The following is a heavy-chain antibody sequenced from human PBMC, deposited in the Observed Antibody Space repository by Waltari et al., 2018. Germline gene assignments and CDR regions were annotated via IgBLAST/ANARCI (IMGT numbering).Heavy chain of an antibody. V-gene: IGHV3-7*03. J-gene: IGHJ5*02. Sequence: EVQLVESGGGLVQPGGSLRLSCAASGFTFSSYWMSWVRQAPGKGLEWVAKIKQDGSEKYYVDSVKGRFTISRDNAKNSLYLQMNSLRAEDTAVYYCARVFRFDFWSGYWLDPWGQGTLVTVSS. D-gene: IGHD3-3*01. CDR3: ARVFRFDFWSGYWLDP. CDR1: GFTFSSYW. CDR2: IKQDGSEK.